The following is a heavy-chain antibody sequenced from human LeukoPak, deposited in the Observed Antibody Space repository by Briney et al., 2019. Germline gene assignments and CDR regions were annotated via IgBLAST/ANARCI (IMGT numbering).Heavy chain of an antibody. CDR2: IYYSGST. CDR3: ARDDRLTDIVVVPAPTSLDY. V-gene: IGHV4-59*01. D-gene: IGHD2-2*01. Sequence: PSETLSLTCTVSGGSISSYYLSWIRQPPGKGLEWIGYIYYSGSTNYNPSLKSRVTISVDTSKNQFSLKLSSVTAADTAVYYCARDDRLTDIVVVPAPTSLDYWGQGTLVTVSS. J-gene: IGHJ4*02. CDR1: GGSISSYY.